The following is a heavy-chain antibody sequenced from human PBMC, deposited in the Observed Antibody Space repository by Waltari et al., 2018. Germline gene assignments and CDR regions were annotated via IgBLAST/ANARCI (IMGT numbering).Heavy chain of an antibody. CDR3: ASLELDY. CDR1: GYSISSGYY. Sequence: QVQLQESGPGLVKPSETLSLTCAVSGYSISSGYYWGWIRQPPGKGPEWIGSIYHSGSTYYNPSLKRRVTISVDTSKNQFSRKLSSVTAADTAVYYCASLELDYWGQGTLVTVSS. V-gene: IGHV4-38-2*01. D-gene: IGHD1-1*01. J-gene: IGHJ4*02. CDR2: IYHSGST.